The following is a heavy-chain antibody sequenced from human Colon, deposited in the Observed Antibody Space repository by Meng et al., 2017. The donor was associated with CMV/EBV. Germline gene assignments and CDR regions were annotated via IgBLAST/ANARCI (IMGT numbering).Heavy chain of an antibody. V-gene: IGHV1-2*02. CDR1: GYTFTGHY. CDR3: ARTLRIAVAGNHFDF. CDR2: ISPNTGGT. J-gene: IGHJ4*02. Sequence: ASVKVSCKASGYTFTGHYLHWVRQAPGQGLEWMGWISPNTGGTNYVQKFQGRVTMTRDTSISTAYMELTGLTFDDTAVYFCARTLRIAVAGNHFDFWGQGTLVTVSS. D-gene: IGHD6-19*01.